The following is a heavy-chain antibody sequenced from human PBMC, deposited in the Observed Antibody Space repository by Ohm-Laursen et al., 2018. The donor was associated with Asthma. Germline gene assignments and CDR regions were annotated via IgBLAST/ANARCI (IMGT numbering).Heavy chain of an antibody. V-gene: IGHV3-9*01. D-gene: IGHD5-12*01. CDR3: AKDRAEWLRWEFDY. CDR1: GFTFDDYA. CDR2: ISWNSGSI. J-gene: IGHJ4*02. Sequence: SLRLSCAASGFTFDDYAMHWVRQAPGKGLEWVSGISWNSGSIGYADSVKGRFTISRDNAKNSLHLQMNSLRAEDTALYYCAKDRAEWLRWEFDYWGQGTLVTVSS.